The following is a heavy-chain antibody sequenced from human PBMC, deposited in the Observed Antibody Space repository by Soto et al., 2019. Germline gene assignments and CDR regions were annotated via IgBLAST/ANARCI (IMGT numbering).Heavy chain of an antibody. CDR3: ARLKTYDILXKSDY. CDR2: IHDSGST. J-gene: IGHJ4*02. CDR1: GASIGTSNW. V-gene: IGHV4-4*02. D-gene: IGHD3-9*01. Sequence: SETLSLTCAVSGASIGTSNWWSWVRQSPGKGLEWIGEIHDSGSTKYNPSLKSRVTISLDKSKNQFSLNVSSVTAADTAVYYCARLKTYDILXKSDYWGQGSLVT.